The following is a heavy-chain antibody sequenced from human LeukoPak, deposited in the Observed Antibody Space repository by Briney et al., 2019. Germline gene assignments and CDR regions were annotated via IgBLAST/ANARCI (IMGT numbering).Heavy chain of an antibody. CDR2: IQQDGSVQ. V-gene: IGHV3-7*01. CDR1: GFIFRSYW. CDR3: ATHDVLTGYPYFDF. J-gene: IGHJ4*02. Sequence: GGSLRLSCAASGFIFRSYWKSWVRQAPGKGLEWVANIQQDGSVQYYVDSVKGRFTISRDNAKNSLYLQMNSLSAEDTAVYYCATHDVLTGYPYFDFWGQGTLVAVSS. D-gene: IGHD3-9*01.